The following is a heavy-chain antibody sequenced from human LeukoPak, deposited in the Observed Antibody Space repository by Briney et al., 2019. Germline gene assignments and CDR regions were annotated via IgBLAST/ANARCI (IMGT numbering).Heavy chain of an antibody. Sequence: ASVKVSCKASGGTFSSYAISWVRQAPGQGLEWIGRIIPILGIANYAQKFQGRVTITADKSTSTAYMELSGLRSEDTAVYYCARQDTATLDYWGQGTLVTVSS. CDR1: GGTFSSYA. D-gene: IGHD5-18*01. V-gene: IGHV1-69*04. J-gene: IGHJ4*02. CDR2: IIPILGIA. CDR3: ARQDTATLDY.